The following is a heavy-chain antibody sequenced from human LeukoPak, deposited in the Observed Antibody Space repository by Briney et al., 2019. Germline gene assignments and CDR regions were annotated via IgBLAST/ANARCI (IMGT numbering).Heavy chain of an antibody. CDR2: ISGSGGST. J-gene: IGHJ5*02. Sequence: AGGSLRLSCAASGFTFSSYAMGWVRQAPGKGLERVSAISGSGGSTYYADSVKGRFTISRDNSKNTLYLQMNSLRAEDTAVYYCAKLMVRGVISDNWFDPWGQGTLVTVSS. V-gene: IGHV3-23*01. CDR3: AKLMVRGVISDNWFDP. D-gene: IGHD3-10*01. CDR1: GFTFSSYA.